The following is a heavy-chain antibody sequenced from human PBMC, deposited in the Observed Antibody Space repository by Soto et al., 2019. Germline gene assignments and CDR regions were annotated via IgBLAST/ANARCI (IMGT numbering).Heavy chain of an antibody. Sequence: GGSLRLACATSGFTFDDYGMSWVRQVPGKGLEWVSGVNWNAAGIGYADSVKGRFTISRDNAKNSLYLQMNSLRAEDTALYYCARRPSRYCSSTTCYASDYWGQGTLVTVSS. CDR1: GFTFDDYG. CDR3: ARRPSRYCSSTTCYASDY. CDR2: VNWNAAGI. D-gene: IGHD2-2*01. V-gene: IGHV3-20*04. J-gene: IGHJ4*02.